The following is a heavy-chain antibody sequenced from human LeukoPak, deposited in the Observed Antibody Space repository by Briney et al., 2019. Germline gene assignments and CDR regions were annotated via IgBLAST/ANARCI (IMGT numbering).Heavy chain of an antibody. CDR2: ISYDGSNK. Sequence: PGRSLRLSCAASGXTFSSYALHWVRQAPGKGLEWVAVISYDGSNKYYADSVKGRFTISRDNSKNTLYLQMNSLRAEDTAVYYCARESYGSGSYGWFDPWGQGTLVTVSS. D-gene: IGHD3-10*01. V-gene: IGHV3-30-3*01. CDR1: GXTFSSYA. CDR3: ARESYGSGSYGWFDP. J-gene: IGHJ5*02.